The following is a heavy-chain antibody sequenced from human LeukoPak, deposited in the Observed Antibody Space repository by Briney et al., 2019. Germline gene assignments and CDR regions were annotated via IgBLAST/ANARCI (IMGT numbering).Heavy chain of an antibody. CDR3: ARVGNLGSYDFWSWTGYYYMDV. J-gene: IGHJ6*03. D-gene: IGHD3-3*01. CDR2: IYSGGST. V-gene: IGHV3-53*01. CDR1: GFTVSSNY. Sequence: GSLRLSCAASGFTVSSNYMSWVRQAPGKGLEWVSVIYSGGSTYYADSVKGRFTISRDNSKNTLYLQMNSLRAEDTAVYYCARVGNLGSYDFWSWTGYYYMDVWGKGTTVTVSS.